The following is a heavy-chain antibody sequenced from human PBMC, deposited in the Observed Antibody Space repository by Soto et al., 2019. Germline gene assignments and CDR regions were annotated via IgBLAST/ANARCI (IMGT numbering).Heavy chain of an antibody. CDR1: GYTFTGYA. CDR3: ASWPTGGAFDI. CDR2: INAGNGNT. D-gene: IGHD3-10*01. V-gene: IGHV1-3*01. J-gene: IGHJ3*02. Sequence: GASVKVSCKASGYTFTGYAMHWVRQAPGQRLEWMGWINAGNGNTKYSQKLQGRVTMTTDTSTSTAYMELRSLRSDDTAVYYCASWPTGGAFDIWGQGTMVTVSS.